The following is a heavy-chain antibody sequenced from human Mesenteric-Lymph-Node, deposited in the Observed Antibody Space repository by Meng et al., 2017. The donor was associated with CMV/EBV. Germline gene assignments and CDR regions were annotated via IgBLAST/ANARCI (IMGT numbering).Heavy chain of an antibody. CDR1: GFTFSSYG. Sequence: GESLKISCAASGFTFSSYGMHWVRQAPGKGLEWVGRIKSKADGGTTDYAAPVKGRFTISRDDSKNTLYLQMNSLKTEDRAVYFCATGFLDIVVEPAAREEFYYYGMDVWGQGTTVTVSS. J-gene: IGHJ6*02. CDR2: IKSKADGGTT. V-gene: IGHV3-15*01. CDR3: ATGFLDIVVEPAAREEFYYYGMDV. D-gene: IGHD2-2*03.